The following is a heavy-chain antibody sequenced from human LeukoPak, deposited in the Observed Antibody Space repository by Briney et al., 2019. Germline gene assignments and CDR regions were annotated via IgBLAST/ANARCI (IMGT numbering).Heavy chain of an antibody. CDR1: GFTFSQYP. CDR2: ISYDGTNN. J-gene: IGHJ4*02. Sequence: GRSLRLSCAASGFTFSQYPMHWVRQAPGKGLEWVAVISYDGTNNYRADSVKGRFTISRDNANNTLYLQMNSLRPEDTAVYFCASLMVRGIRDFDHWGQGTLVTVPS. CDR3: ASLMVRGIRDFDH. V-gene: IGHV3-30*04. D-gene: IGHD3-10*01.